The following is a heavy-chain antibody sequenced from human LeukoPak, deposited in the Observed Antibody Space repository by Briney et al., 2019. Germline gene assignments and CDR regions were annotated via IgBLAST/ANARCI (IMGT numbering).Heavy chain of an antibody. CDR1: GFSFSNYA. V-gene: IGHV3-23*01. CDR3: AKDWSGDYNWSDP. D-gene: IGHD3-3*01. CDR2: ISSSGDST. J-gene: IGHJ5*02. Sequence: QPGGSLRLSCAASGFSFSNYAMSWVRQGPGKGLEWVSAISSSGDSTYYPDSVKGRFTISRDNSKNTLFMQMNSLRAEDTAVYYCAKDWSGDYNWSDPWGQGTLVIASS.